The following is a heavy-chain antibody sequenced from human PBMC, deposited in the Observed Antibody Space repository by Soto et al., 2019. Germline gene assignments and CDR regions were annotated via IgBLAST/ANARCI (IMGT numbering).Heavy chain of an antibody. CDR3: ASRSYGAGNLY. Sequence: QVQLVQSGAEVTKPGASVRVSCKASGYTFSNYLLHWVRQAPGQGLEWMGWINAGNGYTKYSQKFQGRVTPTRDTSAVTVYMELSSLGSEVTVVFYCASRSYGAGNLYWGQGELVTVSS. D-gene: IGHD3-10*01. J-gene: IGHJ4*02. CDR2: INAGNGYT. CDR1: GYTFSNYL. V-gene: IGHV1-3*01.